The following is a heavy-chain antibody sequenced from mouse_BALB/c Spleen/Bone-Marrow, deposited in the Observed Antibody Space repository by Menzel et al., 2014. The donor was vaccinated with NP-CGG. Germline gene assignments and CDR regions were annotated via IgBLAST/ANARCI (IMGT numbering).Heavy chain of an antibody. J-gene: IGHJ4*01. D-gene: IGHD1-1*01. CDR3: ARGHYGSSYSAVDY. V-gene: IGHV1-4*01. CDR1: GSTFTNYM. CDR2: INPSSGYT. Sequence: VQGVESGAELARPGASVQMSCKASGSTFTNYMIHWIKQRPGQGLEWIGYINPSSGYTNYNQKFKVKATLTADKSSSTAYMQLSSLTSEASAVYYCARGHYGSSYSAVDYWGQGTSVTVSS.